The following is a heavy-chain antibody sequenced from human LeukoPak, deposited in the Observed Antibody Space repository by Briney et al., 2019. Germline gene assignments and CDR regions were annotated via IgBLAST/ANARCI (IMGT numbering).Heavy chain of an antibody. Sequence: GGSLRLSCAVSGFIVSTNYMSWVRQAPGKGLERVSLIHSGGSTSYADSVKGRFTISRDKPKNTLYLQMNTLRADDTAVYYCATFDYSGRGAFDIWGQGTMVTVSA. CDR2: IHSGGST. CDR1: GFIVSTNY. V-gene: IGHV3-66*01. J-gene: IGHJ3*02. CDR3: ATFDYSGRGAFDI. D-gene: IGHD3-10*01.